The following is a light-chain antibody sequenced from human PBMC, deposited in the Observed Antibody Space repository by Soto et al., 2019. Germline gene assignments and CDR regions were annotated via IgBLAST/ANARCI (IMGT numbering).Light chain of an antibody. V-gene: IGKV3-20*01. CDR3: QQYGSAHWT. CDR2: VAS. CDR1: QTIRSNY. J-gene: IGKJ1*01. Sequence: ETVLTQSPGTLSLSPGERATLSCRASQTIRSNYLAWYRQTPGQAPRLLIYVASNSATGIADRFGGSGSGTDFTLILSRLEPEDFALYYCQQYGSAHWTFGQGTRVEIK.